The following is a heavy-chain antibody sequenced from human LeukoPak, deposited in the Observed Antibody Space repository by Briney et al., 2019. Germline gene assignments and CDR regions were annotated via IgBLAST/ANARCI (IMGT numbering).Heavy chain of an antibody. CDR3: AGSNWNDAYYYYYMDV. J-gene: IGHJ6*03. Sequence: PGGSLRLSCAASGFTFSDYYMSWIRQAPGKGLEWVSYISSSGSTIYYADSVKGRFTISRDNAKNSLYLQMNSLRAEDTAVYYCAGSNWNDAYYYYYMDVWGKGTTVTVS. D-gene: IGHD1-1*01. V-gene: IGHV3-11*04. CDR2: ISSSGSTI. CDR1: GFTFSDYY.